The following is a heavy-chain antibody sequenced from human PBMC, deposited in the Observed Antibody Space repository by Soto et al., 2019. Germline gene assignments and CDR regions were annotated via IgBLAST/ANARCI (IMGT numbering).Heavy chain of an antibody. J-gene: IGHJ4*02. CDR3: ARAGAATLSDY. Sequence: SETLSLTCTVAGGSVSNYYWSWIRQPPGKGLEWIGYIYYSGSTNYNPSLKSRVTISLDTSKNQFSLKLSSVTAADTAVYYCARAGAATLSDYWGQGTLVTVSS. CDR1: GGSVSNYY. V-gene: IGHV4-59*02. D-gene: IGHD2-15*01. CDR2: IYYSGST.